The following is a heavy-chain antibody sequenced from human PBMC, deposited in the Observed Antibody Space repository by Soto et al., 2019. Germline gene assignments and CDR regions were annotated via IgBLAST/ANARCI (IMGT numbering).Heavy chain of an antibody. V-gene: IGHV3-30-3*01. CDR2: ISYDGSHK. Sequence: QVQLVESGGGVVQPGRSLRLSCAASGFTFSSYAMHWVRQAPGKGLEWVAVISYDGSHKYYADSVKGRFTISRDNSKNTLYLQMNSLRAEDTAVYYCASDLSGSYYRDYWGQGTLVTVSS. D-gene: IGHD1-26*01. J-gene: IGHJ4*02. CDR3: ASDLSGSYYRDY. CDR1: GFTFSSYA.